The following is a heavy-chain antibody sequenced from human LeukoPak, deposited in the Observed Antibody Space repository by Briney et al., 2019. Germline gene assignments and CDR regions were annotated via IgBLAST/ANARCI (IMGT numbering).Heavy chain of an antibody. V-gene: IGHV1-18*01. CDR1: GYTFSTYG. CDR3: ARDLPRRGWTLEFDY. D-gene: IGHD1-1*01. J-gene: IGHJ4*02. CDR2: ISGHSGNT. Sequence: ASVKVSCKTSGYTFSTYGVTWVRQAPGQGFQWMGWISGHSGNTKYAENFQGRIALTTDTSATTGYMERRSLTSDDTAVYYCARDLPRRGWTLEFDYWGQGSLVTDAS.